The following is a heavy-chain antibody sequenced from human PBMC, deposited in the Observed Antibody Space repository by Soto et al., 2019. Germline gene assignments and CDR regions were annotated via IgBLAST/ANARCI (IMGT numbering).Heavy chain of an antibody. J-gene: IGHJ6*02. CDR2: IIPIFGTA. D-gene: IGHD6-19*01. CDR3: AIDPVAGTDYYCMDV. Sequence: QVQLVQSGAEVKKPGSSVKVSCKASGGTFSSYAISWVRQAPGQGLEWMGGIIPIFGTANYAQKFQGRVTITADKSTSTADRELSSLRAEDTAVYYCAIDPVAGTDYYCMDVWGQGTTVTVSS. V-gene: IGHV1-69*06. CDR1: GGTFSSYA.